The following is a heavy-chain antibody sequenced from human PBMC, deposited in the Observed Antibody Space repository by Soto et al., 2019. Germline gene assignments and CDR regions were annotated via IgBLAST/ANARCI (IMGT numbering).Heavy chain of an antibody. CDR2: INHSGST. V-gene: IGHV4-34*01. D-gene: IGHD3-3*01. Sequence: SETLSLTCAVYGGSFSGYYGSWIRQPPGKGLEWIGEINHSGSTNYNPSLKSRVTISVDTSKNQFSLKLSSVTAADTAVYYCARTRTIFGVVISYYGMDVWGQGTTVTVSS. J-gene: IGHJ6*02. CDR3: ARTRTIFGVVISYYGMDV. CDR1: GGSFSGYY.